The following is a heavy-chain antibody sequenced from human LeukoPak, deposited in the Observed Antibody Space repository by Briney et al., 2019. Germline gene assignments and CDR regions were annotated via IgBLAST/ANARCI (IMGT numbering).Heavy chain of an antibody. CDR2: IKSKTDGGTT. CDR3: WGSGSPNFDY. CDR1: GFSFMNAW. Sequence: GGSLRLSCAASGFSFMNAWMSWVRQAPGKGLEWVGRIKSKTDGGTTDYAAPVKGRFTISRDDSKNTLYLQMNSLKTEDTAVYYCWGSGSPNFDYWGQGTLVTVSS. D-gene: IGHD3-10*01. J-gene: IGHJ4*02. V-gene: IGHV3-15*01.